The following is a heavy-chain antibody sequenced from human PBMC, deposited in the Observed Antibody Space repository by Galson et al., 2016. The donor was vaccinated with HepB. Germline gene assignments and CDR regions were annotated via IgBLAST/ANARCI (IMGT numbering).Heavy chain of an antibody. D-gene: IGHD1-1*01. CDR3: ATVVESMYGAFDY. Sequence: SLRLSCAASGFIFSSYAMHWVRQAPGKGLEWVSVITFDGSKKYYADSVKGRFTISRDNSKNTVFLQMNSLRTNETAMYYCATVVESMYGAFDYWGQGSLVTVSS. CDR2: ITFDGSKK. CDR1: GFIFSSYA. V-gene: IGHV3-30*04. J-gene: IGHJ4*02.